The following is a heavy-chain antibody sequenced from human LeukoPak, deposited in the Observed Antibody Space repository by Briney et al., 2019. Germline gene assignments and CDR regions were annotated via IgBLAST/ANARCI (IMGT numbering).Heavy chain of an antibody. CDR1: GGSISFYY. V-gene: IGHV4-59*08. J-gene: IGHJ4*02. Sequence: SETLSPTCTVSGGSISFYYWSWIRQPPGKGLEWIGYIYYSGSTNYNPSLKSRVTISVDTSNNQFSLKLSSVTAADTAVYYCARRDNSGWNYFDYWGQGTLVTVSS. CDR2: IYYSGST. D-gene: IGHD6-19*01. CDR3: ARRDNSGWNYFDY.